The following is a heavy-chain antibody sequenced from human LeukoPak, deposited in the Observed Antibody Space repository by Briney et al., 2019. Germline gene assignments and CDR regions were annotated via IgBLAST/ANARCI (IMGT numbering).Heavy chain of an antibody. D-gene: IGHD1-26*01. CDR3: AKSVSPGGYVGSLYFFDD. J-gene: IGHJ4*02. V-gene: IGHV3-23*01. CDR1: GLTFSSYA. Sequence: GGSLRLSCAASGLTFSSYAMSWVRQAPGKGLEWVSTISGSGGTTYCADSVEGQFTISRDNSKNAVSLQMNSLRAEDTAIYYCAKSVSPGGYVGSLYFFDDWGQGTLVTVSS. CDR2: ISGSGGTT.